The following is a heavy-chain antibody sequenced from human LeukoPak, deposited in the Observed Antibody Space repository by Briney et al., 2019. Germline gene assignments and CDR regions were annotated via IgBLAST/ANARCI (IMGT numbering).Heavy chain of an antibody. V-gene: IGHV4-34*01. Sequence: SETLSLTCAVYGGSFSGYYWSWIRQPPGKGLEWIGEINHSGSTNYNPSLKSRVTISVDTSKNQISLKLSSVTAADTAVYYCARGRGWYKLNYYFDYWGQGTLVTVSS. J-gene: IGHJ4*02. CDR1: GGSFSGYY. CDR2: INHSGST. CDR3: ARGRGWYKLNYYFDY. D-gene: IGHD6-19*01.